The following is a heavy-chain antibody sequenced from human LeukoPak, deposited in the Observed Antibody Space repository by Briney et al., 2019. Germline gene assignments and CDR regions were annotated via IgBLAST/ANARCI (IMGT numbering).Heavy chain of an antibody. J-gene: IGHJ4*02. V-gene: IGHV3-21*01. CDR2: ISYSSSFI. CDR1: GFSFRRYS. CDR3: ARDQGTYTDYDVDY. Sequence: GGSLRLSCVAAGFSFRRYSMNWVRQAPGKGLEWVAHISYSSSFIFYADSVRGRFIITRDNAENSLYLQMNSLGAEDTGVYYCARDQGTYTDYDVDYWGQGTLVTVSS. D-gene: IGHD4-17*01.